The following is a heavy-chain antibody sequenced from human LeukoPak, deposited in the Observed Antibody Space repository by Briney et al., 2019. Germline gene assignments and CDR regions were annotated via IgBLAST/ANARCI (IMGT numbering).Heavy chain of an antibody. CDR2: ISAYNDNA. D-gene: IGHD7-27*01. Sequence: ASVKVSCKASGDSFTNYGISWVRQAPGQGLEWMGWISAYNDNAHYAQGLEGRVTMTSETSTRTAYMELRSLRSDDMAVYYCARSTLGIEFDYWGQGSLVTVSS. CDR3: ARSTLGIEFDY. J-gene: IGHJ4*02. CDR1: GDSFTNYG. V-gene: IGHV1-18*03.